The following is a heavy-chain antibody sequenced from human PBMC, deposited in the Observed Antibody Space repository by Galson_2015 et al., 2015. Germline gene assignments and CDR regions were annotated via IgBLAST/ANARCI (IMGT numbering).Heavy chain of an antibody. Sequence: SLRLSCAASGFTLSNAWLSWVRQAPGKGLEWVGRIRSKTDGGTTDYAAPVKGRFTISRDDSKNTLYLQMNSLKTEDTAVYYRTTGTVTTPILPGYWGQGTLVTVSS. CDR1: GFTLSNAW. J-gene: IGHJ4*02. CDR2: IRSKTDGGTT. D-gene: IGHD3-9*01. V-gene: IGHV3-15*01. CDR3: TTGTVTTPILPGY.